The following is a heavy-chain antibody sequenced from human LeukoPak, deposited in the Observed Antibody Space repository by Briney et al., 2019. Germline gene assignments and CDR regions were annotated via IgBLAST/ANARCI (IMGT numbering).Heavy chain of an antibody. CDR2: IRSKANSYAT. D-gene: IGHD3-10*01. CDR3: TRLYGSGSYPSG. CDR1: GFTFSGSA. J-gene: IGHJ4*02. Sequence: PGGSLKLFCAASGFTFSGSAMHWVRQASGKGLEWVGRIRSKANSYATAYAASVKGRFTISRDDSKNTAYLQMNSLKTEDTAVYYCTRLYGSGSYPSGWGQGTLVTVSS. V-gene: IGHV3-73*01.